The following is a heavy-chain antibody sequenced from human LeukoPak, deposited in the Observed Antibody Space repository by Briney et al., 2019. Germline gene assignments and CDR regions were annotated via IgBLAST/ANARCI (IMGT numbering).Heavy chain of an antibody. CDR2: ISYDGSNK. Sequence: GGSLRLSCAASGFTFSSYAMHWVRQAPGKGLEWVAVISYDGSNKYYADSVKGRFTISRDNSKNTLYLQMNSLRAEDTAVYYCARELVRGVTDYYYYYGMDVWGQGTTVTVSS. V-gene: IGHV3-30-3*01. D-gene: IGHD3-10*01. CDR1: GFTFSSYA. J-gene: IGHJ6*02. CDR3: ARELVRGVTDYYYYYGMDV.